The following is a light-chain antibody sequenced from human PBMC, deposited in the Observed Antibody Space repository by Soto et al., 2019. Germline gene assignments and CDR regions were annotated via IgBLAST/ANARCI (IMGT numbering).Light chain of an antibody. CDR1: QSVSSTY. CDR2: GAS. J-gene: IGKJ1*01. V-gene: IGKV3-20*01. CDR3: QQYGCSPRT. Sequence: EIVLTQSPGTLSLFPGERATFSCRASQSVSSTYLAWYQQKPGQAPRLLIYGASSRATGVPDRFSGSGSGRDFTLTISRLEPEDLAVYCCQQYGCSPRTFGQGTKVEIK.